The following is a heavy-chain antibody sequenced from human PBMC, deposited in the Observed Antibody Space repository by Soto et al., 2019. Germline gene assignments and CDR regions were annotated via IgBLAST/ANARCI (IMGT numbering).Heavy chain of an antibody. Sequence: QVQLVQSGAEVKKPGASVKVPCKASGYTFTSYYIHWVRQAPGQGLEWMGIINPSGGSTNYAQKFQGRVTMTRDTSTTTVYMELSSLRSEDTAVYYCAKDPNSGTYFSIPGYWGQGTLVTVSS. CDR2: INPSGGST. V-gene: IGHV1-46*01. CDR1: GYTFTSYY. D-gene: IGHD3-10*01. CDR3: AKDPNSGTYFSIPGY. J-gene: IGHJ4*02.